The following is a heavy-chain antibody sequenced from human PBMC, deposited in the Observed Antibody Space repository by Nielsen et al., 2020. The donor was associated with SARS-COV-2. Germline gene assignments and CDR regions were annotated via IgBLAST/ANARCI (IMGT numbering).Heavy chain of an antibody. Sequence: DRQAPGKGLEWVAVIWYDGSNKYYADSVKGRFTISRDNSKNTLYLQMNSLRAEDTAVYYCARDRGNSLDYWGQGTLVTVSS. D-gene: IGHD4-23*01. V-gene: IGHV3-33*01. CDR3: ARDRGNSLDY. J-gene: IGHJ4*02. CDR2: IWYDGSNK.